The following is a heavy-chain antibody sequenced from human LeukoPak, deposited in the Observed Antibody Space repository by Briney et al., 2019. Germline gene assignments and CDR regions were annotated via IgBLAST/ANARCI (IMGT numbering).Heavy chain of an antibody. CDR1: RFTFSNYW. V-gene: IGHV3-23*01. D-gene: IGHD3-10*01. CDR3: AKDLSYYGSGSYLPGY. CDR2: ISGSGGST. J-gene: IGHJ4*02. Sequence: GESLRLSCADSRFTFSNYWMSWVRQAPGKGLEWVSAISGSGGSTYYADSVKGRFTISRDNSKNTLYLQMNSLRAEDTAVYYCAKDLSYYGSGSYLPGYWGQGTLVTVSS.